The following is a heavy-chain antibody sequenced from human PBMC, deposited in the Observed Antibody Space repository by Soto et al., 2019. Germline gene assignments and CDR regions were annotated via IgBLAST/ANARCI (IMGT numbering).Heavy chain of an antibody. D-gene: IGHD2-15*01. CDR3: ARRLACSGGSCYPLNDAFDI. V-gene: IGHV5-51*01. CDR1: GYSFTSYW. CDR2: IYPGDSDT. J-gene: IGHJ3*02. Sequence: GESLKISCKGSGYSFTSYWIGWVRQMPGKGLEWMGIIYPGDSDTRYSPSFQGQVTISADKSISTAYLQWSSLKASDTAMYYCARRLACSGGSCYPLNDAFDIWGQGTMVTVSS.